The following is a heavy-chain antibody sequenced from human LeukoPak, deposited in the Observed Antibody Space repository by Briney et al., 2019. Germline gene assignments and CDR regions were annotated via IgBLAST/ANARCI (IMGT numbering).Heavy chain of an antibody. CDR2: ISAYNGNT. Sequence: ASVKVSCKASGYTFTSYGISWLRQAPGQGLEWMGWISAYNGNTNYAQKLQGRVTMTTDTSTSTAYMELRSLRSDDTAVYYCARDRYFYDSGGYYYPPEYWGQGTLVTVSS. V-gene: IGHV1-18*01. CDR1: GYTFTSYG. CDR3: ARDRYFYDSGGYYYPPEY. J-gene: IGHJ4*02. D-gene: IGHD3-22*01.